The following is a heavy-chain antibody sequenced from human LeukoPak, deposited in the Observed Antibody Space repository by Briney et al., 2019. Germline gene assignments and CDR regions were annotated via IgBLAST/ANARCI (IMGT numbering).Heavy chain of an antibody. V-gene: IGHV3-53*01. Sequence: GGSLRLSCAASGFTVSSNYMSWVRQAPGKGLERVSVIYCGGSTYYADSVKGRFIISRDNTKNTLYLQMNSLRAENTAVYYCARHSGYKTGFDPWGQGTLVTVSS. CDR1: GFTVSSNY. J-gene: IGHJ5*02. D-gene: IGHD5-12*01. CDR3: ARHSGYKTGFDP. CDR2: IYCGGST.